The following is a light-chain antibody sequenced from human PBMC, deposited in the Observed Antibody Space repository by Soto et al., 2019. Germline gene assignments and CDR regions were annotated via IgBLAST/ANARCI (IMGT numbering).Light chain of an antibody. Sequence: EIVMTQSSATLSVSPGERATLSCRASQSVYSNLAWYQQKPGQAPRLLIYHASTRATGIPARFSGGGSGTEFTLTISSLQSEDFAVYYCQQNTKWPLTFGGGTKVEIK. CDR1: QSVYSN. CDR3: QQNTKWPLT. V-gene: IGKV3-15*01. J-gene: IGKJ4*01. CDR2: HAS.